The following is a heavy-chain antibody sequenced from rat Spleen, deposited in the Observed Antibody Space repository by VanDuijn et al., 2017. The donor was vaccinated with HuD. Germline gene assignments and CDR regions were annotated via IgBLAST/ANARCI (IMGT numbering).Heavy chain of an antibody. D-gene: IGHD4-3*01. CDR2: ISTSGGHT. CDR3: TTIIRVYYLDY. CDR1: GFTFSNSY. V-gene: IGHV5-25*01. J-gene: IGHJ2*01. Sequence: EVQLVESGGGLVQPGRSMKLSCVASGFTFSNSYMAWVRQAPTKGLEWVASISTSGGHTYYRDSVKGRFTLSRNNAKSTLYLQMDSLRSEDTATYYCTTIIRVYYLDYWGQGVMVTVSS.